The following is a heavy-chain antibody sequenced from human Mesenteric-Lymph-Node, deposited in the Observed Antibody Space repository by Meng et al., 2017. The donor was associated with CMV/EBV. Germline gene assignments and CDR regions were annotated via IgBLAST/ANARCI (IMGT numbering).Heavy chain of an antibody. CDR3: ARPTYYFYGMDV. CDR1: GGSFSSDG. J-gene: IGHJ6*02. CDR2: IIPIFDTP. V-gene: IGHV1-69*05. Sequence: SVKVSCKASGGSFSSDGVSWVRQDPGQGLEWMGGIIPIFDTPNYAQRFQGRVTITTDESTSTAYMELSSLRSEDTAVYYCARPTYYFYGMDVWGQGTTVTVSS.